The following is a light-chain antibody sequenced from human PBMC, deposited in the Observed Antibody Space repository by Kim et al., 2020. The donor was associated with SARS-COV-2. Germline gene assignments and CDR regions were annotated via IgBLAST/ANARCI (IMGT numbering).Light chain of an antibody. CDR1: QSISSR. J-gene: IGKJ1*01. V-gene: IGKV1-5*01. Sequence: GDRVTITCRDSQSISSRLAWYQQKPGMAPKRLVYDASSLETGVPSRFSGSGSGTEFTLTISSLQPDDLATYYCQQYNDDRTFGPGTKVDIK. CDR2: DAS. CDR3: QQYNDDRT.